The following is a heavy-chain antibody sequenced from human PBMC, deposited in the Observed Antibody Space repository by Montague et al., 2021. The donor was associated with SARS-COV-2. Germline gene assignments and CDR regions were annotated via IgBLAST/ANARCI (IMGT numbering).Heavy chain of an antibody. V-gene: IGHV4-59*13. CDR2: VYYSGST. Sequence: ETLSLTCTVSGDSISIYYWSWIRQPPGKGLEWIGYVYYSGSTNYNPSLKSRVTISVDTPKNQFSLKLMSVTAADTAVYYCARGERGAWYNHYFDYWGQGALVTASS. CDR3: ARGERGAWYNHYFDY. CDR1: GDSISIYY. D-gene: IGHD6-19*01. J-gene: IGHJ4*02.